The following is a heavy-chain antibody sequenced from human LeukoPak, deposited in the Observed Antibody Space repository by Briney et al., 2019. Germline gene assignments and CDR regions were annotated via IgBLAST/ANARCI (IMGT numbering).Heavy chain of an antibody. CDR2: IIPIFGTA. Sequence: GASVKVSCKASGYSFTSHYMHWVRQAPGQGLEWMGGIIPIFGTANYAQKFQGRVTITADKSTSTAYMELSSLRSEDTAVYYCARAGRDIVVVPDYYMDVWGKGTTVTVSS. D-gene: IGHD2-21*01. CDR3: ARAGRDIVVVPDYYMDV. CDR1: GYSFTSHY. J-gene: IGHJ6*03. V-gene: IGHV1-69*06.